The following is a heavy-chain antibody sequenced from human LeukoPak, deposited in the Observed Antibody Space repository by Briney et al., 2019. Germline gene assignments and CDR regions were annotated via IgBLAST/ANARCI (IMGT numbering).Heavy chain of an antibody. CDR2: IYSSGRT. CDR1: GFTVSTNY. J-gene: IGHJ4*02. Sequence: GGSLRLSCEASGFTVSTNYMSWVRQAPGKGLEGGSVIYSSGRTFSADSVKGRLTIAGDNSKNTVYLQLHSLRPEDPAVYYCARVRNYNASSGPSDYWGQGTLVTVSS. CDR3: ARVRNYNASSGPSDY. V-gene: IGHV3-66*01. D-gene: IGHD3-22*01.